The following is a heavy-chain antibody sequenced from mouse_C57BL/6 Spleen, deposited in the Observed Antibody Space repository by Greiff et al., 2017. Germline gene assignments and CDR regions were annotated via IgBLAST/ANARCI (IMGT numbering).Heavy chain of an antibody. V-gene: IGHV5-9*01. J-gene: IGHJ2*01. CDR1: GFTFSSYT. CDR3: ARGGPYFDY. CDR2: ISGGGGNT. Sequence: DVKLVESGGGLVKPGGSLKLSCAASGFTFSSYTMSWVRQTPEKRLEWVATISGGGGNTYYPESVKGRFTISRDNAKNTLYLHMSSLRSEDTALYYCARGGPYFDYWGQGTTLTVSS.